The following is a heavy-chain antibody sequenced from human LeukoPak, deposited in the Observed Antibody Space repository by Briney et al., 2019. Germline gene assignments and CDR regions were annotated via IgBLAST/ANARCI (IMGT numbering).Heavy chain of an antibody. D-gene: IGHD1-14*01. V-gene: IGHV3-7*01. CDR3: TRDRSRAEDD. CDR2: INQGGSDK. CDR1: GFTFSGHR. J-gene: IGHJ4*02. Sequence: GGSLRLSCAASGFTFSGHRMSWVRQAPGKGLEWVANINQGGSDKYYVDSVKGRFTISRDNANNLLYLQMNSLRGEDTAVYYCTRDRSRAEDDWGQGTLVTASS.